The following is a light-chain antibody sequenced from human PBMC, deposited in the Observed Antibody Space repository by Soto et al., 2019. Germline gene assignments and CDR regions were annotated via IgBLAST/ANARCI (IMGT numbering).Light chain of an antibody. J-gene: IGKJ4*01. CDR1: QGISSY. Sequence: DIQLTQSPSFLSACVGDRVTITCRASQGISSYLAWYQQKPGKAPKLLIYAASTLQSGVPSRFSGSGSGTEFTLTISSLQPEDFATYYCQQLNSYRLTFGGGTKVDIK. V-gene: IGKV1-9*01. CDR2: AAS. CDR3: QQLNSYRLT.